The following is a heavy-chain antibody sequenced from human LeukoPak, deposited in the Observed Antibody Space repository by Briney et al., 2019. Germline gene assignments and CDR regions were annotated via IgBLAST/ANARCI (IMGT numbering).Heavy chain of an antibody. Sequence: PGGSLRLSCAASGFTFSSYGMHWVRQAPGKGLEWVAFIRYDGSNKYYADSVKGRFTISRDNSKNTLYLQMNSLRAEDTAVYYCAKPKTLNYYGSGSYGGFQYYFDYWGQGTLVTVSS. CDR3: AKPKTLNYYGSGSYGGFQYYFDY. CDR2: IRYDGSNK. V-gene: IGHV3-30*02. D-gene: IGHD3-10*01. J-gene: IGHJ4*02. CDR1: GFTFSSYG.